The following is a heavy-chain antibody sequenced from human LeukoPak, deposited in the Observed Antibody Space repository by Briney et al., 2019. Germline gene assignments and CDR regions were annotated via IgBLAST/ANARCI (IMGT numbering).Heavy chain of an antibody. CDR2: IYPGDSDT. J-gene: IGHJ4*02. V-gene: IGHV5-51*01. CDR3: ARQNDFRLDY. D-gene: IGHD3-3*01. Sequence: GESLKISCKGSGYTFSSYWIGWVRQMPGKGLEWMGIIYPGDSDTRYSPSLQGQVTISVDTSIGTAYLQWSSLKALDTAIYYCARQNDFRLDYWGQGTLVTVSS. CDR1: GYTFSSYW.